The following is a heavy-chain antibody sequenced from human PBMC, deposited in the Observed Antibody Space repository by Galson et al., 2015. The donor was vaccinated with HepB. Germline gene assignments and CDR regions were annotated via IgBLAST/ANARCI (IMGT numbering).Heavy chain of an antibody. Sequence: SVKVSCKASGYTFTSCAMNWVRQAPGQGLEWMGWINTDTGNPTYAQGFTGRFVFSLDTSVSTAYLQISSLKAEDTAVYYCARGGVWGIAAAAPDYWGQGTLVTVSS. CDR2: INTDTGNP. J-gene: IGHJ4*02. CDR1: GYTFTSCA. V-gene: IGHV7-4-1*02. CDR3: ARGGVWGIAAAAPDY. D-gene: IGHD6-13*01.